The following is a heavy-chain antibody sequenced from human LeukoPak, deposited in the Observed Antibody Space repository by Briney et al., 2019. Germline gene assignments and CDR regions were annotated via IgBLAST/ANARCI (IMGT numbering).Heavy chain of an antibody. D-gene: IGHD2-2*01. CDR2: MNPNSGNT. CDR1: GYTFTSYD. Sequence: ASVKVSCKASGYTFTSYDINWVRQATGQGLEWMGWMNPNSGNTGYAQKFQGRVTMTRNTSISTAYMELSSLRSEDTAVYYCARVPDAIGYYYYGMDVWGQGTTVTVSS. V-gene: IGHV1-8*01. J-gene: IGHJ6*02. CDR3: ARVPDAIGYYYYGMDV.